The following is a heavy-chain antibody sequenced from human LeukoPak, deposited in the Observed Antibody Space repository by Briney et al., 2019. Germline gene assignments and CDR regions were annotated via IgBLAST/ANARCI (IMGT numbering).Heavy chain of an antibody. CDR2: INANNGDT. D-gene: IGHD6-13*01. CDR1: GYTFTNYG. CDR3: ARGSIAAAGDY. J-gene: IGHJ4*02. V-gene: IGHV1-18*01. Sequence: ASVKVSCKASGYTFTNYGITWVRQAPGQGLEWMGWINANNGDTNYAQNLQGRVTMTRDTSTSTAYMELRSLRSDDTAVYFCARGSIAAAGDYWGQGTLVTVSS.